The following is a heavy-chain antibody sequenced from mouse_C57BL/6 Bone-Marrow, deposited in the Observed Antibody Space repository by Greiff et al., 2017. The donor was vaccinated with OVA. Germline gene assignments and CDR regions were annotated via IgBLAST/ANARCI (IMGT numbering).Heavy chain of an antibody. Sequence: VQLQQSGPELVKPGASVKISCKASGYTFTDYYMNWVKQSHGKSLEWIGDINPNNGGTSYNQKFKGKATLTVDKSSSTAYMELRSLTSEDSAVYYCARPPYYYGSSWCAYWGQGTLVTVSA. CDR1: GYTFTDYY. V-gene: IGHV1-26*01. J-gene: IGHJ3*01. D-gene: IGHD1-1*01. CDR2: INPNNGGT. CDR3: ARPPYYYGSSWCAY.